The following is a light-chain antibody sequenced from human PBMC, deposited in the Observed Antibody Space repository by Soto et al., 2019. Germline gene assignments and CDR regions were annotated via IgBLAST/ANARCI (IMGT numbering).Light chain of an antibody. CDR2: AAS. J-gene: IGKJ1*01. CDR3: LQDYNYPQT. CDR1: QGIRND. Sequence: AIQMTQSPSSLSASVGDRFTITCLASQGIRNDLGWYQQKPGKAPKLLIYAASSLQSGVPSRFSGSGSGTDFTLTISSLQPEDFATYQCLQDYNYPQTFGPGTKVDIK. V-gene: IGKV1-6*01.